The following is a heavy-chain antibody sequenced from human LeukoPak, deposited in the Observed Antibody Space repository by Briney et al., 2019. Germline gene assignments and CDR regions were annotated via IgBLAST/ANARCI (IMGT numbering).Heavy chain of an antibody. CDR3: TTGENHGRGWYTY. Sequence: GASVNVSCKTSGYTFTYYALHWVRQAPGQRLEWLGWIDTGNGNTKYSQKFQGRVTITRDTSASTAYMELRSLRSEDTAVYYCTTGENHGRGWYTYWGQGILVTVSS. J-gene: IGHJ4*02. V-gene: IGHV1-3*04. D-gene: IGHD6-19*01. CDR1: GYTFTYYA. CDR2: IDTGNGNT.